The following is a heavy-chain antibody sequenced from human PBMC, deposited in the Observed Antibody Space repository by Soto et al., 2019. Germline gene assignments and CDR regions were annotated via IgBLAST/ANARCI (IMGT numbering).Heavy chain of an antibody. V-gene: IGHV3-53*01. J-gene: IGHJ3*02. Sequence: GGSLRLSCAASGFTVSSNYMSWVRQAPGKGLEWVSVIYSGGSTYYADSVKGRFTISRDNSKNTLYLQMNSLRAEDTAVYYCARAVYGSGSYYNGADDFDIWGQGTLVTVSS. CDR1: GFTVSSNY. D-gene: IGHD3-10*01. CDR3: ARAVYGSGSYYNGADDFDI. CDR2: IYSGGST.